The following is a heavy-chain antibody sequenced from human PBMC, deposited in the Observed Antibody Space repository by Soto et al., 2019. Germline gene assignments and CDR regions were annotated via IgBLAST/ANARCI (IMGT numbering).Heavy chain of an antibody. D-gene: IGHD6-19*01. V-gene: IGHV3-11*05. Sequence: PGGSLRLSCAASGFTFSDYYMSWIRQAPGKGLERVSYISSSSSYTNYADSVKGRFTISRDNAKNSLYLQMNSLRAEDTAVYYCARAHLRGGWSCMDVWGQGTTVTVSS. CDR2: ISSSSSYT. CDR3: ARAHLRGGWSCMDV. J-gene: IGHJ6*02. CDR1: GFTFSDYY.